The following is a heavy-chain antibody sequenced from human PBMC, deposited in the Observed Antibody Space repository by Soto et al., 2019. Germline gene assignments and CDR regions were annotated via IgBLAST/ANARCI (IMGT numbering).Heavy chain of an antibody. J-gene: IGHJ6*02. CDR2: ISSSSSDI. D-gene: IGHD6-6*01. CDR3: ASLVAAPSSFSSYYYGIDV. CDR1: GFTFRSYT. Sequence: GSLRLSCAASGFTFRSYTMDWVRQAPGKGLEWVSSISSSSSDIYYADSVKGRFTVSRDNAKNSLYLQMNSLRAEDTAVYYCASLVAAPSSFSSYYYGIDVWGQGITVTVSS. V-gene: IGHV3-21*01.